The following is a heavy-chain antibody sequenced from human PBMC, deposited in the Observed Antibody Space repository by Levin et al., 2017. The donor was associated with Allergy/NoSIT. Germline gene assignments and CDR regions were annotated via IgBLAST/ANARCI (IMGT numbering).Heavy chain of an antibody. CDR1: GFTFGDYA. CDR3: TRDGMVPPPQFDY. Sequence: GGSLRLSCTASGFTFGDYAMSWFRQAPGKGLEWVGFIRSKAYGGTTEYAASVKGRFTISRDDSKSIAYLQMNSLKTEDTAVYYCTRDGMVPPPQFDYWGQGTLVTVSS. D-gene: IGHD3-10*01. V-gene: IGHV3-49*03. CDR2: IRSKAYGGTT. J-gene: IGHJ4*02.